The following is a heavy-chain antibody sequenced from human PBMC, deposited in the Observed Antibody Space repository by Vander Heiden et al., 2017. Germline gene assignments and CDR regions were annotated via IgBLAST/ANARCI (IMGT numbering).Heavy chain of an antibody. CDR2: ISWNSGSI. CDR3: AKAIGYCSGGSCYSGAFDI. V-gene: IGHV3-9*01. D-gene: IGHD2-15*01. Sequence: EVQLVESGGGLVQPGRSLRLSCAASGFPFDDYAMHWVRQAPGKGLEWVSGISWNSGSIGYADSVKGRFTISRDNAKNSLYLQMNSLRAEDTALYYCAKAIGYCSGGSCYSGAFDIWGQGTMVTVSS. CDR1: GFPFDDYA. J-gene: IGHJ3*02.